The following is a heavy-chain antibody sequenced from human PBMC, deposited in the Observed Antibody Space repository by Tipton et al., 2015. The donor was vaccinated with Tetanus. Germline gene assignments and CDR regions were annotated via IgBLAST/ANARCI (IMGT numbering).Heavy chain of an antibody. CDR1: GASIRSYY. V-gene: IGHV4-59*01. CDR3: ARRSYCTSTRCFDAFDL. J-gene: IGHJ3*01. D-gene: IGHD2-8*01. Sequence: TLSLTCSVSGASIRSYYWNWIRQVPGKGLEWIGYTHHSGNTKYNPSLSGRVTTSVDTSKNQISLNLTSVTAADTAVYFCARRSYCTSTRCFDAFDLWGPGTRVTVSS. CDR2: THHSGNT.